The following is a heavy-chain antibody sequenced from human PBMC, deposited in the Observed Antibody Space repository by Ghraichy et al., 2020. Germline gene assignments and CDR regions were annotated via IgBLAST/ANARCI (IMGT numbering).Heavy chain of an antibody. D-gene: IGHD3-22*01. CDR3: AHSEGVSRGYYYQAHTDFDY. V-gene: IGHV2-5*02. J-gene: IGHJ4*02. CDR2: IYWDDDE. CDR1: GFSLSTSGVG. Sequence: SGPTLVKPTQTLTLTCTFSGFSLSTSGVGVGWIRQPPGKALEWLALIYWDDDERYSPSLKSRLTITKDTSKNQVVLTMTNMDPVDTATYYCAHSEGVSRGYYYQAHTDFDYWGQGTLVTVSS.